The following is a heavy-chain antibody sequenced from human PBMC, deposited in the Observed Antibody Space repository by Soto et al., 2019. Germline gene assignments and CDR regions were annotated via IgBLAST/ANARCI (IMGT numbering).Heavy chain of an antibody. CDR2: VYPDDSDT. Sequence: PGESLKISCKGSGYNFINHWIAWVRQMPGKGLEWMGIVYPDDSDTRYSPSFQGQVTISADKSISTAYLQWSSLKASDTAMYYCARRNSYYYYYGMDVWGQGTTVTVS. V-gene: IGHV5-51*01. D-gene: IGHD1-7*01. J-gene: IGHJ6*02. CDR1: GYNFINHW. CDR3: ARRNSYYYYYGMDV.